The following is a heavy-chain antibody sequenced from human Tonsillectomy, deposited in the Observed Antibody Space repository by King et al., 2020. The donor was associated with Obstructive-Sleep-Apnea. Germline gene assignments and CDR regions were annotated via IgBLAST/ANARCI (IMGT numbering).Heavy chain of an antibody. D-gene: IGHD4-17*01. CDR1: GFTFSNYG. V-gene: IGHV3-23*04. CDR2: MTDSGGSP. CDR3: ATDVFHPSYTVTTCGPWDY. J-gene: IGHJ4*02. Sequence: EVQLVESGGGLEQPGGSLRLSCAASGFTFSNYGMSWVRQAPGKGLECVSVMTDSGGSPYYAASVMGRFTISRENSKNTLYLQMNSLGAEDTAVNYFATDVFHPSYTVTTCGPWDYWGQGTLVTVSS.